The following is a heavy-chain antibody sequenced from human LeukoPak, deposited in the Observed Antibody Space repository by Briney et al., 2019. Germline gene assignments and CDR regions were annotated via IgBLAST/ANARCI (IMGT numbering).Heavy chain of an antibody. J-gene: IGHJ4*02. CDR1: GGSISSGDYY. D-gene: IGHD6-13*01. V-gene: IGHV4-30-4*08. CDR2: IYYSGST. Sequence: PSETLSLTCTVSGGSISSGDYYWSWIRQPPGKGLEWIGYIYYSGSTYYNPSLKSRVTISVDTSKNQFSLKLSSVTAADTAVYYCARAGDGSSLGKSQGSQIDYWGQGTLVTVSS. CDR3: ARAGDGSSLGKSQGSQIDY.